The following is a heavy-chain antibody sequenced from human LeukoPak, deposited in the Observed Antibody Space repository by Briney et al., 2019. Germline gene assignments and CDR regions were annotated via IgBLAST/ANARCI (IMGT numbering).Heavy chain of an antibody. CDR3: AGGTGFIIKD. Sequence: PGGSLRLSCAASGFTFSLYWMNWVRRAPGKGLEWVANIKQDGSEKNYVDSVKGRSTISRDNAKNSLYLQMNNLRVEDTAMYYCAGGTGFIIKDWGQGTLVTVSS. CDR2: IKQDGSEK. V-gene: IGHV3-7*03. J-gene: IGHJ4*02. CDR1: GFTFSLYW. D-gene: IGHD3-9*01.